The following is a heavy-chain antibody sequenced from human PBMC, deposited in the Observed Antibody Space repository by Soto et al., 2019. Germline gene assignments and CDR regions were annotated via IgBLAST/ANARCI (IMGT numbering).Heavy chain of an antibody. CDR1: GFTFRNYA. Sequence: EVQVLESGGGFVQPGGSLRLSCAASGFTFRNYAMTWVRQAPGKGLEWVSGVTRGGSAYYADSVKGRFTISRDNSKNTVFLPMNSLRAEDTAIYYCAKDDCSICNGPSYNCDMDFWGQGTTVTVSS. J-gene: IGHJ6*02. D-gene: IGHD2-15*01. V-gene: IGHV3-23*01. CDR2: VTRGGSA. CDR3: AKDDCSICNGPSYNCDMDF.